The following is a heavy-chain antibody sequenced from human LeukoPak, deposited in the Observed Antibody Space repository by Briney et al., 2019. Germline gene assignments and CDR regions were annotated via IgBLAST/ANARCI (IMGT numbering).Heavy chain of an antibody. CDR2: RNPNSDNT. J-gene: IGHJ6*04. V-gene: IGHV1-8*01. D-gene: IGHD1-7*01. Sequence: ASVKVSCKASGYTFTSYDINWVRQATGQGLEWMGWRNPNSDNTGYAQKFEGRVTMTRSNSISTAYMELSSLRSEDTAVYYCASQWKYGGPGGVWGKGTTVTVSS. CDR1: GYTFTSYD. CDR3: ASQWKYGGPGGV.